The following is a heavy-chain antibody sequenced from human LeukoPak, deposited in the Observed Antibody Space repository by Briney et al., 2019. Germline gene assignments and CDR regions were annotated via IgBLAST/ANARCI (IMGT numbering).Heavy chain of an antibody. CDR1: GFTLSTYA. CDR3: AKAPVTSCRGAYCYPFDS. CDR2: TSSSDAGT. D-gene: IGHD2-21*01. J-gene: IGHJ4*02. Sequence: GGSLRLPCAASGFTLSTYAMSWVRQTPGKGLEWVAATSSSDAGTYHADSVRGRFTIPRDNSKNTLYLQMNSLRAEDAAVYFCAKAPVTSCRGAYCYPFDSWGQGTLVTVSS. V-gene: IGHV3-23*01.